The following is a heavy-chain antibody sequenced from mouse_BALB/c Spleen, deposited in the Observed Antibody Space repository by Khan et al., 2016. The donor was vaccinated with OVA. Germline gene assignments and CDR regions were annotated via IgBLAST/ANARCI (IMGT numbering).Heavy chain of an antibody. D-gene: IGHD1-1*01. CDR2: ISYSGNS. CDR1: GDSITSGY. V-gene: IGHV3-8*02. J-gene: IGHJ3*01. CDR3: ACELRGFAY. Sequence: EVQLVESGPSLVKPSQTLSLTCSVTGDSITSGYWNWIRKCPGNKLEYMGYISYSGNSYYNPSLKSRISVTRDTSKTQYYLQLNSVTTEDTATYYCACELRGFAYWGQGTLVTVSA.